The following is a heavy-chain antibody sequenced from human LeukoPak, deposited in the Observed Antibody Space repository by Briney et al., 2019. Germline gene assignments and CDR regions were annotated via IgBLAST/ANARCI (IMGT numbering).Heavy chain of an antibody. CDR3: ARGIAAPDFDY. J-gene: IGHJ4*02. CDR1: GGSLSRYF. V-gene: IGHV4-59*08. D-gene: IGHD6-6*01. Sequence: SETLSLTRTLSGGSLSRYFRSWIRQPPGRGLKWIGYIYYSGSTNYNPSLKRRVTISVDTSKNQFSLKLSSVTAADTAVYYCARGIAAPDFDYWGQGTLVTVSS. CDR2: IYYSGST.